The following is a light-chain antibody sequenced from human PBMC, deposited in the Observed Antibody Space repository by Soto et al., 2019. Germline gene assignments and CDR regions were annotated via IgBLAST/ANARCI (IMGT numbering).Light chain of an antibody. CDR3: CSYAGSNYV. Sequence: QSALTQPASVPGSPGQSITISCTGTSSDVGNYNLVSWYQHHPGKAPKLIIYEVSKRPSGVSNRFSGSKSGDTASLTISGLQAEDEADYYCCSYAGSNYVFGTGTKLTVL. J-gene: IGLJ1*01. CDR1: SSDVGNYNL. CDR2: EVS. V-gene: IGLV2-23*02.